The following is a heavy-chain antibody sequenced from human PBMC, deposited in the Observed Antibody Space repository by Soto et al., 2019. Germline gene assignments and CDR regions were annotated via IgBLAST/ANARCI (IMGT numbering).Heavy chain of an antibody. CDR2: ISYDGSNK. V-gene: IGHV3-30-3*01. D-gene: IGHD4-17*01. CDR3: ATTNYGDPLFDY. CDR1: GFTFSSYA. Sequence: QVQLVESGGGVVQPGRSLRLSCAASGFTFSSYAMHWVRQAPGKGLEWVAVISYDGSNKYYADSVKGRFTISRDNSKNTLYLQMNSRRAEDTAVYYCATTNYGDPLFDYWGQGTLVTVSS. J-gene: IGHJ4*02.